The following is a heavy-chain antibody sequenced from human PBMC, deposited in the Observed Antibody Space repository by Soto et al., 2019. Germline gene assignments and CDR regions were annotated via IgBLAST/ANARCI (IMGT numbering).Heavy chain of an antibody. CDR3: ARVGITMVRGRVI. Sequence: GGSLRLSCAASGFTFSSYWMHWVRQAPGKGLVWVSRINSDGSSTSYADSVKGRFTISRDNAKNTLYLQMNSLRAEDTAVYYCARVGITMVRGRVIWGQGTMVTVSS. CDR2: INSDGSST. J-gene: IGHJ3*02. V-gene: IGHV3-74*01. D-gene: IGHD3-10*01. CDR1: GFTFSSYW.